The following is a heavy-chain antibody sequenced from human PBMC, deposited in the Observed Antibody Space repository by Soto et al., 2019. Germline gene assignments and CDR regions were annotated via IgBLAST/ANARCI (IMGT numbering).Heavy chain of an antibody. CDR2: IYYSGTT. CDR3: ATLAPYYYYGMDI. V-gene: IGHV4-59*08. CDR1: CHSIPRSY. Sequence: PSATLSLTCTINCHSIPRSYWTWIRQPPEKGLEWIGYIYYSGTTNYNPSLESRATISLDTSKNQFSLKLTSVTAADTAMYYCATLAPYYYYGMDIWGQGTTVT. D-gene: IGHD3-16*01. J-gene: IGHJ6*02.